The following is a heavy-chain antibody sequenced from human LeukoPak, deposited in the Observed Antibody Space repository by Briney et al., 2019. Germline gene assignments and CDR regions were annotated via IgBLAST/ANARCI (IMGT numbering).Heavy chain of an antibody. D-gene: IGHD6-13*01. V-gene: IGHV3-30*18. CDR3: AKAHSSSCLGY. CDR1: GVTFSSYG. CDR2: ISYDGSNK. J-gene: IGHJ4*02. Sequence: GGSLRLSCAASGVTFSSYGMHWVRQAPGKGLERVAVISYDGSNKYYADSVKGRFTISRDNSKNTLYLQLNSLRAEDTAVYYCAKAHSSSCLGYWGQGTLVTVSS.